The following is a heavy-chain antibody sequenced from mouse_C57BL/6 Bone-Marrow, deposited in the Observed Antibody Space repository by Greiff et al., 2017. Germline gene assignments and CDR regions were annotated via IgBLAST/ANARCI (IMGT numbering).Heavy chain of an antibody. Sequence: QVHVKQPGAELVMPGASVKLSCKASGYTFTSYWMHWVKQRPGQGLEWIGEIDPSDSYTNYNQKFKGKSTLTVDTSSSTAYMQLSSLTSEDSAVYYCARGGGHRFAYWGQGTLVTVSA. CDR3: ARGGGHRFAY. CDR1: GYTFTSYW. J-gene: IGHJ3*01. V-gene: IGHV1-69*01. CDR2: IDPSDSYT.